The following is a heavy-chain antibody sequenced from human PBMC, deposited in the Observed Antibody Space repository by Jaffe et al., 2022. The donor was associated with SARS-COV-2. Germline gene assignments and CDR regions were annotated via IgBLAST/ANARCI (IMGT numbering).Heavy chain of an antibody. CDR3: AGAALRLAELSPFDF. CDR2: VYHSGST. Sequence: QLQLQESGPGLVKPSETLSLTCTVSGDSISSDNYLWGWIRQPPGKGLEWIGSVYHSGSTYYSPSLKSRVTISLDTSKNQFSLSLISVTAADTAVFYCAGAALRLAELSPFDFWGQGTLVTVSS. D-gene: IGHD3-16*02. J-gene: IGHJ4*02. CDR1: GDSISSDNYL. V-gene: IGHV4-39*01.